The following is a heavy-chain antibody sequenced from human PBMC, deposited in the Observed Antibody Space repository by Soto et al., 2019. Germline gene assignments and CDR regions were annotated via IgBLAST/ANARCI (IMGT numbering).Heavy chain of an antibody. D-gene: IGHD6-25*01. CDR2: ISGGGGST. J-gene: IGHJ4*02. V-gene: IGHV3-23*01. CDR1: GFTFSSYA. Sequence: GSLRLXCAASGFTFSSYAMTWVRQAPGKGLEWVSTISGGGGSTYYADSVKGRFTISGDSSKNTLYLQMNSLRAEDTAVYYCAKGIYSSADILFWDYWGQGTLVTVSS. CDR3: AKGIYSSADILFWDY.